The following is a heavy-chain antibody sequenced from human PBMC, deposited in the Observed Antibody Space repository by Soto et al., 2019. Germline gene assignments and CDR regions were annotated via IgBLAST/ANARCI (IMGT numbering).Heavy chain of an antibody. D-gene: IGHD6-6*01. V-gene: IGHV4-39*01. CDR3: ARRSSSSLGSLFDH. CDR2: MYYTVNK. J-gene: IGHJ5*02. Sequence: SETLSLTCTVSGGSISSSTYYWDWIHHPPGKGLEWIGAMYYTVNKNYNPSLESRVTMSVDTSKNQFSLKLSSVTPADTAVYYCARRSSSSLGSLFDHWGREIMVTVSS. CDR1: GGSISSSTYY.